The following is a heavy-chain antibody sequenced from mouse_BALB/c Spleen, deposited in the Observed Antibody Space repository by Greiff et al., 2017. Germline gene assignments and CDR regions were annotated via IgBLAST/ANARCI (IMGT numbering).Heavy chain of an antibody. CDR3: AIHRRGNAMDY. CDR2: ISNGGGST. J-gene: IGHJ4*01. V-gene: IGHV5-12-2*01. CDR1: GFTFSSYT. Sequence: EVKVVESGGGLVQPGGSLKLSCAASGFTFSSYTMSWVRQTPEKRLEWVAYISNGGGSTYYPDTVKGRFTISRDNAKNTLYLQMSSLKSEDTAMYYCAIHRRGNAMDYWGQGTSVTVSS.